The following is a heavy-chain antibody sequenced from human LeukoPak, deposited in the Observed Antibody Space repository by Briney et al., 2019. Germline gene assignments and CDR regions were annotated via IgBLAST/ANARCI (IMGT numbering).Heavy chain of an antibody. CDR3: ARTGSTVTMLYPFDH. D-gene: IGHD4-17*01. Sequence: EPLSLTCTVSCSFIRSCYWRWIRKPPGEGLEWVGYIKYYWSTNYNPSLKSRVSISVDTSKNQFSLKLSSLTAADTAVYYCARTGSTVTMLYPFDHWGQGTLVTVSS. J-gene: IGHJ4*02. CDR2: IKYYWST. CDR1: CSFIRSCY. V-gene: IGHV4-59*01.